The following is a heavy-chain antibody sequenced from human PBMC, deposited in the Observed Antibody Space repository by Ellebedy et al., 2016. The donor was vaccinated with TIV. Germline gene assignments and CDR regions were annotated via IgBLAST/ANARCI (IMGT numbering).Heavy chain of an antibody. V-gene: IGHV3-30*03. Sequence: GGSLRLXXAPSGFIFSSFGVHWVRPAPGKGLEWVAVISYDGNNKYYADSVKGRFTISRDNSKNTVYLQMNSLRAEDTAVYYCARDGVYGVAGHFDYWGQGALVTVSS. D-gene: IGHD6-19*01. CDR3: ARDGVYGVAGHFDY. CDR2: ISYDGNNK. CDR1: GFIFSSFG. J-gene: IGHJ4*02.